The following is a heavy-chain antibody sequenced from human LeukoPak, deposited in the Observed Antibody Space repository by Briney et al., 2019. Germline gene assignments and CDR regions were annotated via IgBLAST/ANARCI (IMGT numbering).Heavy chain of an antibody. CDR3: AREVLTAYYGSGLVDY. CDR1: GGSISSSSYY. CDR2: IYYSGST. J-gene: IGHJ4*02. V-gene: IGHV4-39*07. D-gene: IGHD3-10*01. Sequence: SETLSLTCTVSGGSISSSSYYWGWIRQPPGKGLEWIGSIYYSGSTYYNPSLKSRVTISVDTSKNQFSLKLSSVTAADTAVYYCAREVLTAYYGSGLVDYWGQGTLVTVSS.